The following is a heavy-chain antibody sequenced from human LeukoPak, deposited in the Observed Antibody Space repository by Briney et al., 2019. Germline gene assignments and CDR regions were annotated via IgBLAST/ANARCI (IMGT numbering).Heavy chain of an antibody. CDR1: GFTFNSHA. CDR3: ANEVRPNDY. CDR2: IDISGGST. Sequence: PGGSLRLSCAVSGFTFNSHAMCWVRQAPGKGLEWVSSIDISGGSTYYADSVKGRFTISRDNSKNTLYLRMNSLRGEDTALYFCANEVRPNDYWGQGTLVTVSS. J-gene: IGHJ4*02. D-gene: IGHD4/OR15-4a*01. V-gene: IGHV3-23*01.